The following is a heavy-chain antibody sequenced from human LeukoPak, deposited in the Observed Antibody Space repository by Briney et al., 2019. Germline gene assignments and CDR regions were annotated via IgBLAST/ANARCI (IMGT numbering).Heavy chain of an antibody. Sequence: GGSLRLSCAASGFTFSSYWMSWVRQAPGKGLEWVANIKQDGSEKYYVDSVKGRFTISRDNAKNSLYLQMNSLRAEDTAVYYCARVRSSSWTRKYYFDYWGQGTLVTVSS. CDR2: IKQDGSEK. D-gene: IGHD6-13*01. V-gene: IGHV3-7*01. CDR1: GFTFSSYW. CDR3: ARVRSSSWTRKYYFDY. J-gene: IGHJ4*02.